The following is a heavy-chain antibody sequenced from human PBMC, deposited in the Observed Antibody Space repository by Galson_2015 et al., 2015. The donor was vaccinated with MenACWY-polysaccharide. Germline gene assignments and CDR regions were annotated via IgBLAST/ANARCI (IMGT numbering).Heavy chain of an antibody. V-gene: IGHV1-69*02. CDR1: GGSFSTLS. CDR2: IIPGLDKP. D-gene: IGHD3-16*01. CDR3: ASLLGEAPAQTGAFDI. J-gene: IGHJ3*02. Sequence: SVKVSCKAFGGSFSTLSLNWVRQAPGQGLEWMGRIIPGLDKPNYAQKFLGRATITADQSTGTAYMELSSLRSEDTAVYYCASLLGEAPAQTGAFDIWGEGAVVTVSS.